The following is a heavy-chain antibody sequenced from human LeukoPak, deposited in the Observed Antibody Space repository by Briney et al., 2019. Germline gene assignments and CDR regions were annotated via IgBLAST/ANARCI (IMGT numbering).Heavy chain of an antibody. Sequence: GGSLRLSCAVSGITLSNYGMSWVRQAPGKGLEWVAGISGSGGSTNHADSVKGRFSISRDNPKNTLYLQMNSLRAEDTAVYFCAKRGVVIRVVLVGFHKEAYYFDSWGQEALVTVSS. J-gene: IGHJ4*02. CDR2: ISGSGGST. D-gene: IGHD3-10*01. CDR1: GITLSNYG. CDR3: AKRGVVIRVVLVGFHKEAYYFDS. V-gene: IGHV3-23*01.